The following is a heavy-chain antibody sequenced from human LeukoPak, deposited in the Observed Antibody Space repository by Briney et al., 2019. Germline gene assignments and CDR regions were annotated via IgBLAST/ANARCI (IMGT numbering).Heavy chain of an antibody. V-gene: IGHV4-34*01. CDR2: INHSGTT. J-gene: IGHJ6*02. Sequence: PSETLSLTCAVSGGSFSGFYWTWIRQPPGKGLEWIGEINHSGTTNYYPSLKSRVTISVDTSKNQFSLKLSSVTAADTDVYYCARIINSSSWYDYYYYYGMDVWGQGTTVTVSS. CDR1: GGSFSGFY. D-gene: IGHD6-13*01. CDR3: ARIINSSSWYDYYYYYGMDV.